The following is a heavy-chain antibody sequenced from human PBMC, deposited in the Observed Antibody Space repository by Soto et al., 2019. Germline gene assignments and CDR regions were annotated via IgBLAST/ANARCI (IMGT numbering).Heavy chain of an antibody. Sequence: GASVKVSCKASGYTFTGHYIHWVRQAPEQGPEWMGEIGPESGATRYAQKFQGRVTMTRDMSITTVYMELTGLTSEDTAVYYYARDTETLGPRANDALDIWGQGTMVTVSS. J-gene: IGHJ3*02. CDR3: ARDTETLGPRANDALDI. D-gene: IGHD3-3*02. CDR2: IGPESGAT. CDR1: GYTFTGHY. V-gene: IGHV1-2*02.